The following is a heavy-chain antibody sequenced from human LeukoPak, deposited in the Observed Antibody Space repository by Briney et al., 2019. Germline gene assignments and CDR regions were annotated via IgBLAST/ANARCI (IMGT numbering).Heavy chain of an antibody. D-gene: IGHD3-9*01. V-gene: IGHV4-59*08. CDR1: GGSISSYY. CDR3: ARGEIRYFDWLGRSNWFDP. J-gene: IGHJ5*02. CDR2: IYYSGST. Sequence: SETLSLTCTVSGGSISSYYWSWIRQPPGKGLEWIGYIYYSGSTNYNPSLKSRLTISVDTSKNQFSLKLSSVTAADTAVYYCARGEIRYFDWLGRSNWFDPWGQGTLVTVSS.